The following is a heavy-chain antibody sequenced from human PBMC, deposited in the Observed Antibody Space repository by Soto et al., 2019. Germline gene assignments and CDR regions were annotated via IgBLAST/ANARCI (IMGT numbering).Heavy chain of an antibody. CDR3: ARGSSSSTRGYYYYGMDV. CDR1: GDSFTGYY. D-gene: IGHD6-6*01. V-gene: IGHV1-2*04. J-gene: IGHJ6*02. CDR2: INPNSGGT. Sequence: GASVKVSCEACGDSFTGYYMHWVRQAPGQGLEWMGWINPNSGGTNYAQKFQGWVTMTRDTSISTAYMELSRLRSGDTAVYYCARGSSSSTRGYYYYGMDVWGQGTTVTVS.